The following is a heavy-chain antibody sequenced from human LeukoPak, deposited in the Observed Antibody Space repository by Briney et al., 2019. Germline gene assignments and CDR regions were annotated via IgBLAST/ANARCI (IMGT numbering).Heavy chain of an antibody. Sequence: SETLSLTCTVSGGSISSYYWSWIRQPPGKGLEWIGYIYYSGSTNYNPSLKSRVTISVDTSKNQFSLKLSSVTAADMAVYYCARHFRYYDILTGYALEYYYYGMDVWGQGTTVTVSS. D-gene: IGHD3-9*01. CDR2: IYYSGST. J-gene: IGHJ6*02. V-gene: IGHV4-59*08. CDR3: ARHFRYYDILTGYALEYYYYGMDV. CDR1: GGSISSYY.